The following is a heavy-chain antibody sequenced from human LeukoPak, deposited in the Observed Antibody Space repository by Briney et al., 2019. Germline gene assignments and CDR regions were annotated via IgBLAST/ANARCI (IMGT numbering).Heavy chain of an antibody. V-gene: IGHV3-33*08. CDR3: ASRSGYGGSGPYYMDL. D-gene: IGHD4-23*01. Sequence: GRSLRLSCAASGFTFSSYGMHWVRQAPGKGLEWVAVIWYGGSNKYYADSVKGRFTISRDNSKNTLYLQMNNLRAEDTAVYYCASRSGYGGSGPYYMDLWGKGTTVTVSS. J-gene: IGHJ6*03. CDR2: IWYGGSNK. CDR1: GFTFSSYG.